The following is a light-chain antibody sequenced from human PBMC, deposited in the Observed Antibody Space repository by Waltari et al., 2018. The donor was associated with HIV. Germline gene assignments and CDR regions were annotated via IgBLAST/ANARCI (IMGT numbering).Light chain of an antibody. Sequence: DIVLTQSPLSLAVTPGEPASISCRSRQSLLHSNGYTYLSWILQKPGQSPQLLIYFASKRASGVPERFSGTGSDTDFTLKISRVEADDVGVYYCMQTLQAFTFGGGTKVELK. CDR1: QSLLHSNGYTY. J-gene: IGKJ4*02. V-gene: IGKV2-28*01. CDR2: FAS. CDR3: MQTLQAFT.